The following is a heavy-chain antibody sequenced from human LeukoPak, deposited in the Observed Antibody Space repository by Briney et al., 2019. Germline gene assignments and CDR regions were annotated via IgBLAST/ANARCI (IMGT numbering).Heavy chain of an antibody. Sequence: ASVKVSCKASGYTFTSYYMHWVRQAPGQGLEWMAIINPSGGSTSYAQKFQGRVTMTRDTSTSTVYMELSSLRSEDTAVYYCARAGVVMGVDYWGQGTLVTVSS. J-gene: IGHJ4*02. CDR1: GYTFTSYY. CDR2: INPSGGST. CDR3: ARAGVVMGVDY. D-gene: IGHD3-3*01. V-gene: IGHV1-46*01.